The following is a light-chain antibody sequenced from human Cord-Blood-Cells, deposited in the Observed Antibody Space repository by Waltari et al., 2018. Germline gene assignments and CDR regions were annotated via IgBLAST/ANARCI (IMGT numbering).Light chain of an antibody. CDR3: CSYAGSSTYV. Sequence: QSALTQPASVSGSPGQSITIPCTGTSSDVGSYNLFSWYQQHPGQAPKLRIYEGSKRPSGVSNRFSGSKSGNTASLTISGLQAEDEADYYCCSYAGSSTYVFGTGTKVTVL. CDR2: EGS. J-gene: IGLJ1*01. V-gene: IGLV2-23*01. CDR1: SSDVGSYNL.